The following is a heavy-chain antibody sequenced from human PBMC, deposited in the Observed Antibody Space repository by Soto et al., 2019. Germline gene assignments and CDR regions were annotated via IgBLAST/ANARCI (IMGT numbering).Heavy chain of an antibody. CDR2: IDPSDSQT. D-gene: IGHD3-22*01. V-gene: IGHV5-10-1*01. Sequence: GESLKISCKGSGYSFAGYWITWVRQKPGKGLEWMGRIDPSDSQTYYSPSFRGHVTISATKSITTVFLQWSSLRASDTAMYYCARQIYDSDTGPNFQYYFESWGQGTPVTVSS. CDR3: ARQIYDSDTGPNFQYYFES. J-gene: IGHJ4*02. CDR1: GYSFAGYW.